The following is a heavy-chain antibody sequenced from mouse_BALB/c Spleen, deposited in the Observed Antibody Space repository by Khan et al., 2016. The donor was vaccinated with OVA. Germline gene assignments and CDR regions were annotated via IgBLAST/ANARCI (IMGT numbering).Heavy chain of an antibody. V-gene: IGHV14-3*02. Sequence: VQLQQSGAELVKPGASVKLSCTASGFNIKDTYMHWVKQRPEQGLEWIGRIDPANGNSKYDPKFQGKATITADTSSNTAYLQLSSLTSEDTAVYYCSSRNWFAYWGQGTLGTGSA. CDR3: SSRNWFAY. CDR1: GFNIKDTY. J-gene: IGHJ3*01. CDR2: IDPANGNS.